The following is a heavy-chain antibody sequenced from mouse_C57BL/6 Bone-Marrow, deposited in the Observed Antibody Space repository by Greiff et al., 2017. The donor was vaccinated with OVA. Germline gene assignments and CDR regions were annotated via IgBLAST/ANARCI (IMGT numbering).Heavy chain of an antibody. V-gene: IGHV1-52*01. CDR3: AREGVRVLAY. CDR1: GYTFTSYW. CDR2: IDPSDSET. J-gene: IGHJ3*01. Sequence: VQLQQPGAELVRPGSSVKLSCKASGYTFTSYWMHWVKQRPIQGLEWIGNIDPSDSETHYNQKFKDKATLTVDKSSSTAYMQLSSLTSEDSAVYYCAREGVRVLAYWGQGTLVTVSA. D-gene: IGHD2-12*01.